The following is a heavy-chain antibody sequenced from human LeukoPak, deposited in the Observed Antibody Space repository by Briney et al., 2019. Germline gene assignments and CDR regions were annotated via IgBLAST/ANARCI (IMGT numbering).Heavy chain of an antibody. Sequence: ASVKVSCKASGGTFSCYAISWVRQAPGQGLEWMGGIIPIFGTANYAQKFQGRVTITADESTSTAYMELSSLRSEDTAVYYCASTTGTMYYFDYWGQGTLVTVSS. CDR1: GGTFSCYA. D-gene: IGHD1-1*01. CDR2: IIPIFGTA. CDR3: ASTTGTMYYFDY. V-gene: IGHV1-69*13. J-gene: IGHJ4*02.